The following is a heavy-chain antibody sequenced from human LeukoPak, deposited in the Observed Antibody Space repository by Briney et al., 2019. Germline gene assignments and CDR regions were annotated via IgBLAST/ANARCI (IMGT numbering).Heavy chain of an antibody. Sequence: GGSLRLSCAASGFTFSSYSMNWVRQAPGKGLEWVSSISSSSSYIYYADSVKGRFTISRDNAKNSLYLQMNSLRAEGTAVYYCARGMNLYGDYGDYWGQGTLVTVSS. CDR2: ISSSSSYI. CDR1: GFTFSSYS. CDR3: ARGMNLYGDYGDY. V-gene: IGHV3-21*01. D-gene: IGHD4-17*01. J-gene: IGHJ4*02.